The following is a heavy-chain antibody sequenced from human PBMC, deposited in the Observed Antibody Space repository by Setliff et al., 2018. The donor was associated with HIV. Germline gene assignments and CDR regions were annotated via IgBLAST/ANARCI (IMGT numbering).Heavy chain of an antibody. Sequence: PSETLSLTCAVYGGSLSDYYWSWFRLPPGKGLEWIGEINPTGSANYNPSLKGRVTISTDPSKRKFSLRLTSVTAADTAIYYCASLIIAAGGTRLDSWGLGTLVTVSS. CDR3: ASLIIAAGGTRLDS. CDR2: INPTGSA. V-gene: IGHV4-34*01. J-gene: IGHJ5*01. CDR1: GGSLSDYY. D-gene: IGHD6-13*01.